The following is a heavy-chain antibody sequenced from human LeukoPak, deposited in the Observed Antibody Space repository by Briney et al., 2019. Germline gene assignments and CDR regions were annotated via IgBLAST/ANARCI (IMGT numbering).Heavy chain of an antibody. J-gene: IGHJ4*02. CDR2: ISGSGGST. V-gene: IGHV3-23*01. CDR3: AKDAPDIVVVVAAGYYFDY. D-gene: IGHD2-15*01. Sequence: GGSLRLSCVASGFTFSSYAMSWVRQAPGKGLEWVSAISGSGGSTYYADSVKGRFTISRDNSKNTLYLQMNSLRAEDTAVYYCAKDAPDIVVVVAAGYYFDYWGQGTLVTVSS. CDR1: GFTFSSYA.